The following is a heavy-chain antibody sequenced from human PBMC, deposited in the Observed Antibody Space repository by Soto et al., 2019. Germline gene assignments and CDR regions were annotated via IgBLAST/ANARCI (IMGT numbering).Heavy chain of an antibody. D-gene: IGHD2-2*01. J-gene: IGHJ6*03. V-gene: IGHV1-8*01. CDR3: ASTVPAAMDNYYYYMDV. CDR2: MNPNSGNT. Sequence: ASVKVSCKASGYTFTSYDINWVRQATGQGLEWMGWMNPNSGNTGYAQKFQGRVTITADKSTSTAYMELSSLRSEDTAVYYCASTVPAAMDNYYYYMDVWGKGTTVTVSS. CDR1: GYTFTSYD.